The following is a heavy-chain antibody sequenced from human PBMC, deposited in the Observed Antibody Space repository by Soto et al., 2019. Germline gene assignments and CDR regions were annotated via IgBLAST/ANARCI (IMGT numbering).Heavy chain of an antibody. CDR2: IYYSGST. Sequence: SETLSLSITVSGGSISGGDYYWSCIRKPPGKGLEWIWYIYYSGSTYYNPSLKSRITMSADTSKNHLSLNLSSVTAADTAMHSCAAGPPWEQHFDYSRQGTLVTVSS. CDR1: GGSISGGDYY. J-gene: IGHJ4*02. D-gene: IGHD1-26*01. V-gene: IGHV4-30-4*01. CDR3: AAGPPWEQHFDY.